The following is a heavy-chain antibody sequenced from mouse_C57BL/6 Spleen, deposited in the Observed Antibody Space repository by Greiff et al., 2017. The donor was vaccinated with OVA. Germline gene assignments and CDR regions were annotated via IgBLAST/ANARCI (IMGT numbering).Heavy chain of an antibody. CDR3: ARAYGSRARYWYFDV. D-gene: IGHD1-1*01. J-gene: IGHJ1*03. CDR1: GFTFSDYY. Sequence: EVQRVESEGGLVQPGSSMKLSCTASGFTFSDYYMAWVRQVPEKGLEWVANINYDGSSTYYLDSLKSRFIISRDNAKNILYLQMSSLKSEDTATYYCARAYGSRARYWYFDVWGTGTTVTVSS. CDR2: INYDGSST. V-gene: IGHV5-16*01.